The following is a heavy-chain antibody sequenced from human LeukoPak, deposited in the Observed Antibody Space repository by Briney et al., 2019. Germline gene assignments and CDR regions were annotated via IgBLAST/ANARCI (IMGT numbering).Heavy chain of an antibody. D-gene: IGHD6-13*01. CDR2: IKQDGSEK. Sequence: PGGSLRLSCAASGFTFSSYWMSWVRQAPGKGLEWVANIKQDGSEKYYVDSVKGRFTISRDNAKNSLYLQMNSLRAEDTAVYYCARDQGMGSSWSYYYGMDVWGQGTTVTVSS. V-gene: IGHV3-7*01. CDR3: ARDQGMGSSWSYYYGMDV. J-gene: IGHJ6*02. CDR1: GFTFSSYW.